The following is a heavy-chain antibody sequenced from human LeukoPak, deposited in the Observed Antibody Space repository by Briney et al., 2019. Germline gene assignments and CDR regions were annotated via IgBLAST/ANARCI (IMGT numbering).Heavy chain of an antibody. D-gene: IGHD3-9*01. V-gene: IGHV3-66*01. CDR1: GFTVSSNY. CDR2: IYSGGST. J-gene: IGHJ4*02. CDR3: ARGGDILTGYSHPFDY. Sequence: PGGSLRLSCAASGFTVSSNYMSWVRQAPGKGLEWVSVIYSGGSTYYADSVKGRFTISRDNSKNTLYLQMNSLRAEDTAVYYCARGGDILTGYSHPFDYWGQGTLVTVSS.